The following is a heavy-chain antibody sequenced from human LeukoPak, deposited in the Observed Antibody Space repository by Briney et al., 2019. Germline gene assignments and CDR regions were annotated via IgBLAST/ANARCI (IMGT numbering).Heavy chain of an antibody. V-gene: IGHV4-39*07. Sequence: SETLSLTCTVSGGSISGSSYYWGWIRQPPGKGLEWIGSIYYSGSTNYNPSLKSRVTISVDTSKNQFSLKLSSVTAADTAVYYCARGDYDILTGYYNPLYYYYYGMDVWGQGTTVTVSS. J-gene: IGHJ6*02. CDR3: ARGDYDILTGYYNPLYYYYYGMDV. D-gene: IGHD3-9*01. CDR1: GGSISGSSYY. CDR2: IYYSGST.